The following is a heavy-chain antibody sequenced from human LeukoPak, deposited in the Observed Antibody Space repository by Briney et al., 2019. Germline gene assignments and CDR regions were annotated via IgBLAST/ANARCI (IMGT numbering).Heavy chain of an antibody. CDR1: GYTFTSYD. CDR2: MNPNSGNT. V-gene: IGHV1-8*01. J-gene: IGHJ5*02. D-gene: IGHD6-19*01. Sequence: ASVKVSCKASGYTFTSYDINWVRQATGQGLEWMGWMNPNSGNTGYAQKFQGRVTMIRNTSISTAYMELSSLRSEDTAVYYCARHSSGWYGGNWFDPWGQGTLVTVSS. CDR3: ARHSSGWYGGNWFDP.